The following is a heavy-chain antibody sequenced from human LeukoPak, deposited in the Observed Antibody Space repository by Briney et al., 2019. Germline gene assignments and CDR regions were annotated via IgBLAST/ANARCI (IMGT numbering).Heavy chain of an antibody. CDR2: MNPNSGNT. CDR3: ARALSSSSTPDYDY. V-gene: IGHV1-8*01. CDR1: GYTFTSDD. J-gene: IGHJ4*02. Sequence: ASVKVSCKASGYTFTSDDINWVRQATGQGLEWMGWMNPNSGNTGYAQKFQGRVTMTRNTSISTAYMELSSLRSEDTAVYYCARALSSSSTPDYDYWGQGTLVTVSS. D-gene: IGHD6-6*01.